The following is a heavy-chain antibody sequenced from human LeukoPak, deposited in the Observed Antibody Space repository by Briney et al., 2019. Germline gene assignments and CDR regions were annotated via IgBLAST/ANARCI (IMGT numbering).Heavy chain of an antibody. CDR2: INPNSGGT. J-gene: IGHJ4*02. Sequence: SAVKVSCKASGYTFTGYYMHWVRQAPAQGLEWMGWINPNSGGTNYSQKFQGRVTMTRDKSISTAYMELSRPRSADTAVYYCARGTYYYDSYYFDYWGQGTLVTVSS. CDR1: GYTFTGYY. D-gene: IGHD3-22*01. CDR3: ARGTYYYDSYYFDY. V-gene: IGHV1-2*02.